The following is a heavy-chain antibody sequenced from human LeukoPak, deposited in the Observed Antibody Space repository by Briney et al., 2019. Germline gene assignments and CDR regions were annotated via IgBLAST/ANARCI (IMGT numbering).Heavy chain of an antibody. D-gene: IGHD5-12*01. CDR1: GGTFSSYA. V-gene: IGHV1-69*06. J-gene: IGHJ6*03. CDR2: IIPIFGTA. Sequence: SVKVSCKASGGTFSSYAISWVRQAPGQGLEWMGGIIPIFGTANYAQKFQGRVTITADKSTSTAYMELSSLRSEDTAVYYCARVPTGYSGYDYAPGYYYMDVWGKGTTVTVSS. CDR3: ARVPTGYSGYDYAPGYYYMDV.